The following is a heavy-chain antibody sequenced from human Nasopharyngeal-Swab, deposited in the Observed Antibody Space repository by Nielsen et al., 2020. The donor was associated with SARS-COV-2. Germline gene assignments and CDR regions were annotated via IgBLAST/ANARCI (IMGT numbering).Heavy chain of an antibody. D-gene: IGHD3-3*01. V-gene: IGHV3-74*01. CDR3: ARDNDFGVVNGPLDY. CDR1: GFTFSSYW. CDR2: INSDGSST. Sequence: GGSLRLSCAASGFTFSSYWMHWVRQAPGKGLVWVSRINSDGSSTSYADSVKGRFTISRDNAKNTLYLQMNSLRAEDTAVYYCARDNDFGVVNGPLDYWGQGTLVTVSS. J-gene: IGHJ4*02.